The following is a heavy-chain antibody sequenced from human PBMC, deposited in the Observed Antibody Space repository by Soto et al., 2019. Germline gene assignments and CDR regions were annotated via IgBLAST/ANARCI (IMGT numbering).Heavy chain of an antibody. V-gene: IGHV3-30*18. CDR3: AKEYGSTWIDH. CDR1: GFTLSTYG. D-gene: IGHD6-13*01. CDR2: MSYDGTKE. J-gene: IGHJ4*02. Sequence: GGSLRLSCAASGFTLSTYGMHWVRQAPGKGLEWVAAMSYDGTKEYYADSVKGRFTISRDNSRNTLFLQLNSLRAEDTAVYYCAKEYGSTWIDHWGQGTLVTVSS.